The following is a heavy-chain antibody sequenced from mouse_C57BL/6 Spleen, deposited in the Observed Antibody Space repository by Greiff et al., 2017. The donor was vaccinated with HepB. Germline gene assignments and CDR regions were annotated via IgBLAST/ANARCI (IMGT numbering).Heavy chain of an antibody. V-gene: IGHV1-15*01. Sequence: VQLQQSGAELVRPGASVTLSCKASGYTFTDYEMHWVKQTPVHGLEWIGAIDPETGGTAYNQKFKGKAILTADKSSSTAYMALRSLTSEDSAVYYCTRGLRRWCAYWGQRTLVTVSA. CDR2: IDPETGGT. CDR3: TRGLRRWCAY. D-gene: IGHD1-1*01. J-gene: IGHJ3*01. CDR1: GYTFTDYE.